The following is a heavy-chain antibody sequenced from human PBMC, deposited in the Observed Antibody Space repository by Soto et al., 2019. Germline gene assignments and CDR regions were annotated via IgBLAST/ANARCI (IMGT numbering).Heavy chain of an antibody. CDR3: ARGPSGDKVHY. CDR1: GGSFSGYY. Sequence: SETLSLTCAVYGGSFSGYYWSWIRQPPGEGLEWIGHIFDSGTTYTNPSLRSQVAISLDTSKNHFSLTLSSVTAADTAVYYCARGPSGDKVHYWGQGALVTVSS. J-gene: IGHJ4*02. CDR2: IFDSGTT. V-gene: IGHV4-34*01. D-gene: IGHD7-27*01.